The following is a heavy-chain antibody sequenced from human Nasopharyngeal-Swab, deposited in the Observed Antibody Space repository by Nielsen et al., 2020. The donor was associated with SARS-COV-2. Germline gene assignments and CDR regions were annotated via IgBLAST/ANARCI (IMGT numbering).Heavy chain of an antibody. CDR3: ARSVGSFYGQGAFDI. V-gene: IGHV3-49*01. Sequence: GESLKISCTTSRFTFGDYAMSWFRQAPGKGLEWVGFIRSKTYGGAPEYAVSVKGRFTISRAGAESIAYLQMNSLEPEDTGVYYCARSVGSFYGQGAFDIWGQGTMVTVSS. CDR1: RFTFGDYA. CDR2: IRSKTYGGAP. D-gene: IGHD1-26*01. J-gene: IGHJ3*02.